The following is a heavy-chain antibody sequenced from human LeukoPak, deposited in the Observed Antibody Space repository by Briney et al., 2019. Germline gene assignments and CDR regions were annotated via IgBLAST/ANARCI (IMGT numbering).Heavy chain of an antibody. CDR2: ISGSGGST. CDR1: GFTFSSYA. J-gene: IGHJ5*02. D-gene: IGHD6-13*01. V-gene: IGHV3-23*01. CDR3: AKPLTGQQLVNWFGP. Sequence: GGSLRLSCAASGFTFSSYAMSWVRQAPGKGLEWVSAISGSGGSTYYADSVKGRFTISRDNSKNTLYLQMNSLRAEDTAVYYCAKPLTGQQLVNWFGPWGQGTLVTVSS.